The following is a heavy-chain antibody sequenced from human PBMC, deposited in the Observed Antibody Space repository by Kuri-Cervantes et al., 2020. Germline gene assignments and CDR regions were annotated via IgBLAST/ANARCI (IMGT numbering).Heavy chain of an antibody. V-gene: IGHV3-7*03. CDR2: IKQDGSEK. Sequence: GESLKISCAASGFTFSNYAMSWVRQAPGKGLEWVANIKQDGSEKYYVDSVKGRFTISRDNAKNSLYLQMNSLSAEDTALYCCAKSLPKYQLLSAIDYWGQGTLVTVSS. CDR1: GFTFSNYA. D-gene: IGHD2-2*01. J-gene: IGHJ4*02. CDR3: AKSLPKYQLLSAIDY.